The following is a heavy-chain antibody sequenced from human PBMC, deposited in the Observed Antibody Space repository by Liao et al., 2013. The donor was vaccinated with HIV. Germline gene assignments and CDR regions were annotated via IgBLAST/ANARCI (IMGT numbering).Heavy chain of an antibody. J-gene: IGHJ6*02. Sequence: QVRLQQWGARLVKPSETLSLSCAVYGATLTGHYWGWVRQSPGKGLEWIGEMSHSGDSNYNPSLKSRVTLSVDTSKNHFSLKLTSMTAADTAMYYCVTLQRGSTPYDFWGRGNPTVTVSS. D-gene: IGHD2-15*01. CDR3: VTLQRGSTPYDF. V-gene: IGHV4-34*08. CDR1: GATLTGHY. CDR2: MSHSGDS.